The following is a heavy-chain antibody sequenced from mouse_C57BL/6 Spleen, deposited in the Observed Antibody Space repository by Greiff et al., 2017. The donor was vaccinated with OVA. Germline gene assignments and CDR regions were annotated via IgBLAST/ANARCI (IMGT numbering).Heavy chain of an antibody. D-gene: IGHD2-1*01. J-gene: IGHJ4*01. CDR2: INPSSGYT. CDR1: GFTFTSYW. V-gene: IGHV1-7*01. CDR3: ARTYYGNSCDAMDY. Sequence: QVQLQQSGAELAQPGASVTLSCKASGFTFTSYWMHWVQQRPGQGLEWIGYINPSSGYTKYNQKFKDKATLTADKSYSTAYMQLSSLTYEESAVYYCARTYYGNSCDAMDYWGQGTSVTVSS.